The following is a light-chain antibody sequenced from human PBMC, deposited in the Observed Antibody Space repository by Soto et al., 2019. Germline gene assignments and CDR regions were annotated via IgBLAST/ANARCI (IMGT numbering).Light chain of an antibody. CDR3: HQRSDWHLT. J-gene: IGKJ4*01. CDR1: QSVSGY. V-gene: IGKV3-11*01. CDR2: DAS. Sequence: EIVLTQSPATLSLSPGERATLSCRASQSVSGYLAWYQQKPGQAPRLLVFDASNRATGIPARFSGSGSGTDFTLTISSLEPEDFAVYYCHQRSDWHLTFGGGTKVEI.